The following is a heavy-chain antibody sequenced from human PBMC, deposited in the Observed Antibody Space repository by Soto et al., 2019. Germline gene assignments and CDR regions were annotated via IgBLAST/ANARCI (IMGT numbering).Heavy chain of an antibody. Sequence: QVQLVQSGAEVKKPGASVKVSCKASGDTFTKYDINWVRQATGQGLEWMGWMNPSNGNAGYAQNFRGRVTMTSNTSISTACMELSGLRSEDTAVYYCARRKERSGPNYFDFWGQGTLVTGSS. D-gene: IGHD6-25*01. CDR2: MNPSNGNA. V-gene: IGHV1-8*01. CDR1: GDTFTKYD. J-gene: IGHJ4*02. CDR3: ARRKERSGPNYFDF.